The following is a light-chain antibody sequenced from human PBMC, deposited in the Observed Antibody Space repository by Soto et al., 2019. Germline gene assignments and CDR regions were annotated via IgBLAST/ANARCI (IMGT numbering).Light chain of an antibody. CDR3: QQRNSWPPIT. CDR1: QSVSNIY. V-gene: IGKV3D-20*02. J-gene: IGKJ5*01. CDR2: DGS. Sequence: VLTQNPGTQSLSPGETATLSCRASQSVSNIYLGWYQQKPGQAPRLLIFDGSSRATGIPDRFSGSGSGTDFTLTISRLEPEDFALYYCQQRNSWPPITFGQGTRLEIK.